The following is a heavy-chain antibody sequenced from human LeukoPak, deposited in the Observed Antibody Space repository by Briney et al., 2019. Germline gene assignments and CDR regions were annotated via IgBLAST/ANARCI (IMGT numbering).Heavy chain of an antibody. CDR2: IGTAGDT. V-gene: IGHV3-13*01. CDR1: GFTFSSYD. J-gene: IGHJ4*02. D-gene: IGHD4-11*01. Sequence: PGGSLRLSCAASGFTFSSYDMHWVRQATGKGLEWVSAIGTAGDTYYPGSVKGRFTISRENAKNSLYLQMNSLRAGDTVVYYCARQTTVGGLDYWGQGTLVTVSS. CDR3: ARQTTVGGLDY.